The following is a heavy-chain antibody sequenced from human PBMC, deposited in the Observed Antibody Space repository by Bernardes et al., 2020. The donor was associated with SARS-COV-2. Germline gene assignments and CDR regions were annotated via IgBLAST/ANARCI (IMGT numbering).Heavy chain of an antibody. CDR2: ISSSSSTI. D-gene: IGHD3-16*01. Sequence: GGSLRLSRAASGFTFSTYSMNWVRQAPGKGLEWVSYISSSSSTIYYADSVKGRFTISRDNAKNSLYLQMNSLRAEDTAVYYCTRDLGSFLPDYWGQGTLVTVSS. V-gene: IGHV3-48*01. CDR3: TRDLGSFLPDY. J-gene: IGHJ4*02. CDR1: GFTFSTYS.